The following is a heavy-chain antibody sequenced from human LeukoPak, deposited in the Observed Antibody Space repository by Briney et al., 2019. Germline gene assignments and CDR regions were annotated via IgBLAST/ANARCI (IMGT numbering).Heavy chain of an antibody. Sequence: SETLSLTCTVSGGSINSNTYYWGWVRQSPGKGLEWIGSIHYSGSPYYYNYRGSTFYNPSLKSRITISVDTSKNQFSLKLTSVIAAYTAIYYCARHDSGGFDAFDIWGQGTMVIVSS. J-gene: IGHJ3*02. CDR1: GGSINSNTYY. CDR2: IHYSGSPYYYNYRGST. D-gene: IGHD2-15*01. CDR3: ARHDSGGFDAFDI. V-gene: IGHV4-39*01.